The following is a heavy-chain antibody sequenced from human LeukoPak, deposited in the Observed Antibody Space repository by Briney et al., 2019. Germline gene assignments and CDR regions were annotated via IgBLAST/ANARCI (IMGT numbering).Heavy chain of an antibody. Sequence: PSETLSLTCAVSGYSISIAYYWGWIRQPPGKGLEWIGRIFRGGSTSYNPSLKSRLTMSMDTSKNQFSLQLTSVTAADTAVYYCARHDSRGSGSTQLEYWGQGILVTISS. D-gene: IGHD3-3*01. V-gene: IGHV4-38-2*01. CDR1: GYSISIAYY. CDR3: ARHDSRGSGSTQLEY. CDR2: IFRGGST. J-gene: IGHJ4*02.